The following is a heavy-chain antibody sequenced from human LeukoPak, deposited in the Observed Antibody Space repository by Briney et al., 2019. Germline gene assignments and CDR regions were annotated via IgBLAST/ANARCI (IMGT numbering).Heavy chain of an antibody. CDR1: GFTFSSYA. CDR3: AKGDIGGEMATIAFY. Sequence: PGGSLRLSCAASGFTFSSYAMSWVRQAPGKGLEWVSAISGSGGSTYYADSVKGRFTISRDNSKNTLYLQMNSLRAEDTAVYYCAKGDIGGEMATIAFYWGQGTLVTVSS. CDR2: ISGSGGST. J-gene: IGHJ4*02. D-gene: IGHD5-24*01. V-gene: IGHV3-23*01.